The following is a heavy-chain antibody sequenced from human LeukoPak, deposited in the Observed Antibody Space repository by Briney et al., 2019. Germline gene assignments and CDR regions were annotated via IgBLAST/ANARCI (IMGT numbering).Heavy chain of an antibody. D-gene: IGHD1-26*01. J-gene: IGHJ4*02. CDR1: GFTFSSYA. V-gene: IGHV3-23*01. CDR3: AKDGGCYERVYYFDY. Sequence: GGSLRLSCAASGFTFSSYAMRWVRQAPGKGLEWVSAISGSGGSTYYADAVKGRFTISRDNSKNTLYLQMNSLRAEDTAVYYCAKDGGCYERVYYFDYWGQGTLVTVSS. CDR2: ISGSGGST.